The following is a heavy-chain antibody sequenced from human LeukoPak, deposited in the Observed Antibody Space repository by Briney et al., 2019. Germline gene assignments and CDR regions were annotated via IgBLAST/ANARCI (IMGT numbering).Heavy chain of an antibody. Sequence: GSLRLSCAASGFTFSDYYMSWIRQAPGKGLEWVSYISSSSSYTNYADSVKGRFTISRDNAKNSLYPQMNSLRAEDTAVYYCARDYYGSGSYLHYFDYWGQGTLVTVSS. V-gene: IGHV3-11*06. CDR3: ARDYYGSGSYLHYFDY. CDR2: ISSSSSYT. CDR1: GFTFSDYY. J-gene: IGHJ4*02. D-gene: IGHD3-10*01.